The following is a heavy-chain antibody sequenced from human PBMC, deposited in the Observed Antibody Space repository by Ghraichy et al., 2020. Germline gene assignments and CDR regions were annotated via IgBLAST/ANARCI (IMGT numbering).Heavy chain of an antibody. Sequence: ASVKVSCKVSGYTLTELSMHWVRQAPGKGLEWMGGFDPEDGETIYAQKFQGRVTMTEDTSTDTAYMELSSLRSEDTAVYYCATVPPLLAAYYFDYWGQGTLVTVSS. V-gene: IGHV1-24*01. D-gene: IGHD6-6*01. CDR1: GYTLTELS. CDR2: FDPEDGET. CDR3: ATVPPLLAAYYFDY. J-gene: IGHJ4*02.